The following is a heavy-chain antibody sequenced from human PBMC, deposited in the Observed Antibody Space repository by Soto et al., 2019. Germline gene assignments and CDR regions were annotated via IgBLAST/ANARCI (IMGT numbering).Heavy chain of an antibody. Sequence: QVQLVESGGGLVQPGRSLRLSCAASGLTYSNYGMHWVRQAPGKGLEWVAIISTDGRNKYYGDSVKGRFTISRDNSENTLYLQMNSLREEDTGVYYCAKGVPIYGEGPDHWGQGTLVTVSS. J-gene: IGHJ4*02. D-gene: IGHD4-17*01. CDR3: AKGVPIYGEGPDH. CDR2: ISTDGRNK. CDR1: GLTYSNYG. V-gene: IGHV3-30*18.